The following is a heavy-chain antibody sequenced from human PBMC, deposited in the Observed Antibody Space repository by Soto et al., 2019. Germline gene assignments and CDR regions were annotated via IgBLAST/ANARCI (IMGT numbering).Heavy chain of an antibody. CDR3: ARLVTRTQYYFDF. J-gene: IGHJ4*02. V-gene: IGHV4-39*02. Sequence: LSLTCTVSGGSISSISHSWGWIRQSPGQGLEWIGNIFYNGITYYNPSLKSRVTISADTSKNHFSLKLRSVTVADTAVYSCARLVTRTQYYFDFWGQGSLVTVSS. CDR2: IFYNGIT. CDR1: GGSISSISHS. D-gene: IGHD3-16*02.